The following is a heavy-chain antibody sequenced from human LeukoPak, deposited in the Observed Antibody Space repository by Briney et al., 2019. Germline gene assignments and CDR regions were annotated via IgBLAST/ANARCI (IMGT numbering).Heavy chain of an antibody. CDR3: ARLVRYYYDSSGHYYGPARYNWFDP. V-gene: IGHV4-4*07. Sequence: SETLSLTCTVSGGSISSYYWSWIRQPAGKGLEWIGRIYTSGSTNYNPSLKSRVTISVDTCKNQFSLKLSSVTAADTAVYYCARLVRYYYDSSGHYYGPARYNWFDPWGQGTLVTVSS. D-gene: IGHD3-22*01. J-gene: IGHJ5*02. CDR1: GGSISSYY. CDR2: IYTSGST.